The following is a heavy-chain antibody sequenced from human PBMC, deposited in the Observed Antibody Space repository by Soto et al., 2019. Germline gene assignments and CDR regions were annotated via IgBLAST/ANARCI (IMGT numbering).Heavy chain of an antibody. CDR1: GFTFSSYG. Sequence: QVQLVESGGGVVQPGRSLRLSCAASGFTFSSYGMHWVRQAPGKGLEWVAVISYDGSNKYYADSVKGRFTISRDNSKNTLYLQMNSLSAEDTAVYSCATSPLYWGQGTLVTVSS. CDR2: ISYDGSNK. J-gene: IGHJ4*02. V-gene: IGHV3-30*03. CDR3: ATSPLY.